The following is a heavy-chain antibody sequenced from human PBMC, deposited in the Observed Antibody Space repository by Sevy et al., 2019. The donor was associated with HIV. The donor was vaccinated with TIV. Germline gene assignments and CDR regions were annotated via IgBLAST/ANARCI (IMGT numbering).Heavy chain of an antibody. Sequence: GGSLRLSCAASGFVFSKSGMRWVRQAPGKEPEWVGGIKSKTAVGTSDYATPFEGRFNISRDDSSDTLYLQINNLKIEDTAVYYCSTAHIWFGALCLDWGQGTLVTVSS. CDR1: GFVFSKSG. CDR2: IKSKTAVGTS. J-gene: IGHJ4*02. CDR3: STAHIWFGALCLD. D-gene: IGHD3-10*01. V-gene: IGHV3-15*01.